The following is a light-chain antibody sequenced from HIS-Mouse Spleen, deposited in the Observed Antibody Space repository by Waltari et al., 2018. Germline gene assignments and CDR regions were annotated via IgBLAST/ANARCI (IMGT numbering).Light chain of an antibody. CDR2: AAS. Sequence: DIQLTQSPSFLSASVGDRVTITCRASQGISSYLAWYQQKPGKAPKLLIYAASTLQSVVPSMFSGSGSGTEFTLTISSLQPEDFATYYCQQLNSYPPTFGQGTKVEIK. V-gene: IGKV1-9*01. J-gene: IGKJ1*01. CDR3: QQLNSYPPT. CDR1: QGISSY.